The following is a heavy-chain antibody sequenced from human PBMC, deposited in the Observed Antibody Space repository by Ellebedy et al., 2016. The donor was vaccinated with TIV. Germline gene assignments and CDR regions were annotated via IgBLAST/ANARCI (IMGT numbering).Heavy chain of an antibody. Sequence: AASVNVSCKASGGTFSSYAISWVRQAPGQGLEWMGGIIPIFGTANYAQKFQGRVTITADESTSTAYMELSSLRSEDTAVYYCARDGGSGWYTKYYFDYWGQGTLVTVSS. D-gene: IGHD6-19*01. V-gene: IGHV1-69*13. CDR2: IIPIFGTA. CDR1: GGTFSSYA. J-gene: IGHJ4*02. CDR3: ARDGGSGWYTKYYFDY.